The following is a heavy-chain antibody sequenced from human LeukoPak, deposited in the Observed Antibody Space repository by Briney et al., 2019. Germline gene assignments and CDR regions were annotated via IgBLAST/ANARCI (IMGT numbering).Heavy chain of an antibody. Sequence: ASVKVSCKPSGYTFTDYFIHWMRQAPGQGLEWMGWIDPNSGGTNYAQKFQGRVTMTRDTSIATVYMNLSGLRSDDTALYYCAKGVYYDISGYSFWGQGTLVTVSS. D-gene: IGHD3-22*01. CDR3: AKGVYYDISGYSF. CDR1: GYTFTDYF. V-gene: IGHV1-2*02. J-gene: IGHJ4*02. CDR2: IDPNSGGT.